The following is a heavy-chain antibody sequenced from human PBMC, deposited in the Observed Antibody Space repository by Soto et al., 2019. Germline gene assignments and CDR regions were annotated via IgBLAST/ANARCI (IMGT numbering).Heavy chain of an antibody. D-gene: IGHD4-17*01. J-gene: IGHJ6*02. Sequence: PGGSLRLSCAASGFTFSSYGMHWVRQAPGKGLEWVAVIWYDGSNKYYADSVKGRFTISRDNSKNTLYLQMNSLRAEDTAVYYCARDSFYGEEADYYYGMDVWGQGTTVTVSS. V-gene: IGHV3-33*01. CDR1: GFTFSSYG. CDR2: IWYDGSNK. CDR3: ARDSFYGEEADYYYGMDV.